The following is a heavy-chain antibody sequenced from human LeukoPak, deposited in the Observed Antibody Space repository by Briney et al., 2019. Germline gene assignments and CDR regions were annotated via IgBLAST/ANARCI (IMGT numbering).Heavy chain of an antibody. CDR3: AKNPGYSSSWYSSYFDY. Sequence: GGSLRLSCAASGFTFSSYGMHWVRQAPGKGLEWVAVISYDGSNKYYADSVKGRFTISRDNSKNTLYLQMNSLRAEDTAVYYCAKNPGYSSSWYSSYFDYWGQGTLVTVSS. CDR2: ISYDGSNK. J-gene: IGHJ4*02. D-gene: IGHD6-13*01. CDR1: GFTFSSYG. V-gene: IGHV3-30*18.